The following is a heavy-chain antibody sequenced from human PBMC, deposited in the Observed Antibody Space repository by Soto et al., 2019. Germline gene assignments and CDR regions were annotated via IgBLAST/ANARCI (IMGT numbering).Heavy chain of an antibody. CDR2: ISSSGSTK. CDR1: GFTFSRYE. Sequence: PGGSLRLSCVASGFTFSRYEMNWVRQAPGKGLEWVSYISSSGSTKYYADSVKGRFTISRDNAKNSLYLQMNSLRVEDTAVYYCARVGEGYNLNYWGKGTLGTVSS. J-gene: IGHJ4*02. CDR3: ARVGEGYNLNY. V-gene: IGHV3-48*03. D-gene: IGHD1-26*01.